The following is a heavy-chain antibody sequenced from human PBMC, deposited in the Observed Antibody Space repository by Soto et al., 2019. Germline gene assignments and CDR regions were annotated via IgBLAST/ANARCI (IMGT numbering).Heavy chain of an antibody. J-gene: IGHJ4*02. Sequence: PGGSLRLSCAASGFTFSSFAMRWVRQAPGKGLEWVSSISVSGGTTYYADSVKGRFTISRDNSKNTLNLQMNSLRVEDTAVYYCAKHDFWTLYNTGLDSWGQGTLVTVSS. CDR3: AKHDFWTLYNTGLDS. D-gene: IGHD3-3*01. CDR2: ISVSGGTT. V-gene: IGHV3-23*01. CDR1: GFTFSSFA.